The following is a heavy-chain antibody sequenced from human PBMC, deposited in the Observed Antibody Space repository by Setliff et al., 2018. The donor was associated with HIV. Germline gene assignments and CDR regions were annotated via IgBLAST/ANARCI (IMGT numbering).Heavy chain of an antibody. CDR1: GGSISGSSYY. V-gene: IGHV4-39*02. CDR2: IYYSGST. J-gene: IGHJ3*02. D-gene: IGHD2-21*02. CDR3: VRDPPLTPTDADHPFDI. Sequence: SETLSLTCTVSGGSISGSSYYWGWIRQPPGKGLEWIGSIYYSGSTYYNPSLKSRVTISVDTSKNQFSLSLSSVTAADTAVYYCVRDPPLTPTDADHPFDIWGQGTMVTVSS.